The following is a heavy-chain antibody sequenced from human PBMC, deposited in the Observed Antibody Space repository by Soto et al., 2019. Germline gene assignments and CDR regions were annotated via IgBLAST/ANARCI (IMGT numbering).Heavy chain of an antibody. CDR2: IKSRTHGGTA. J-gene: IGHJ5*02. V-gene: IGHV3-15*01. Sequence: EVQLVESGGGLVEPGGSLRLSCAASGFSFTDAWMGWVRQAPGKGREWVGRIKSRTHGGTADFPAPVKGRFSISRDDSKSLLYLQMRSLQTEDTAVYHCTSDVGHMSLPLFSSWGQGTLVTVSS. CDR3: TSDVGHMSLPLFSS. D-gene: IGHD1-26*01. CDR1: GFSFTDAW.